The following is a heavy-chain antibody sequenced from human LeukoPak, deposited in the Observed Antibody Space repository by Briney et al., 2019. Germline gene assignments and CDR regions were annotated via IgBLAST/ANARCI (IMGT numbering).Heavy chain of an antibody. V-gene: IGHV3-23*01. J-gene: IGHJ6*02. D-gene: IGHD5-12*01. CDR1: GFTFSSYA. CDR2: ISGSGSGGST. CDR3: AKDLDIVATYSYYYGMDV. Sequence: GGSLRLSCAASGFTFSSYAMSCVRQAPGKGLEWVSAISGSGSGGSTYYADSVKGRFTISRDNSKNTLYLQMNSLRAEDTAVYYCAKDLDIVATYSYYYGMDVWGQGTTVTVSS.